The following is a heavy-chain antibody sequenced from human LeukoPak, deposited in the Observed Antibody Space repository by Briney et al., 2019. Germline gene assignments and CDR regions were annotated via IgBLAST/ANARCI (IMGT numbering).Heavy chain of an antibody. CDR3: ARTYYYGSSGSPGWFDP. Sequence: GESLKISCKGSGYSFTSYWIGWVRQMPGKGLEWMGIIYPGDSDTRYSPSFQGQVTISADKSISTAYLQWSSLKASDTAMYYCARTYYYGSSGSPGWFDPWGQGTLVTVSS. CDR2: IYPGDSDT. CDR1: GYSFTSYW. D-gene: IGHD3-22*01. V-gene: IGHV5-51*01. J-gene: IGHJ5*02.